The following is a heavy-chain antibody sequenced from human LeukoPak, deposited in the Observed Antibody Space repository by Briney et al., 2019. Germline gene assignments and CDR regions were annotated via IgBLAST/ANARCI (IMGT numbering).Heavy chain of an antibody. Sequence: GGSLRLSCAASGFTVSSNYMNWVRQAPGKGLEWVSVIYSGGSTYYADSVKGRFTISRDNSKNTLYLQMNSLRAEDTAVYYCARTGGEGELSLYYFDYWGQGTLVTVSS. CDR3: ARTGGEGELSLYYFDY. J-gene: IGHJ4*02. V-gene: IGHV3-53*01. CDR1: GFTVSSNY. CDR2: IYSGGST. D-gene: IGHD3-16*02.